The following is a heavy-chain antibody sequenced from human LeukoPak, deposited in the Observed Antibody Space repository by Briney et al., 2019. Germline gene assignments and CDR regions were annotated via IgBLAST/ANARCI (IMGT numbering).Heavy chain of an antibody. CDR3: ARGGSIVGATPHDAFDI. CDR2: IYYSGST. Sequence: SETLSLTCTVSAAPITSYYWSWIRQPPGKGLEWIRYIYYSGSTNYNPSLKSRVAISVDTSKNQVSLRLSSVTAADTAVYYCARGGSIVGATPHDAFDIWGQGTVVTVS. CDR1: AAPITSYY. D-gene: IGHD1-26*01. J-gene: IGHJ3*02. V-gene: IGHV4-59*01.